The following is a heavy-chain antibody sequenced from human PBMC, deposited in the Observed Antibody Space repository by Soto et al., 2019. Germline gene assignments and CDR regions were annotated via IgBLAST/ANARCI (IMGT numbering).Heavy chain of an antibody. CDR2: IIPLLGTT. CDR1: GGTFSGYA. D-gene: IGHD1-26*01. V-gene: IGHV1-69*06. Sequence: QVQLVQSGAEVKKTGSSVKVSCKPSGGTFSGYALNWVRQASGQGLEWMGGIIPLLGTTNYAQNFQGRVTITADISTTTAYMELRRLRYEDTAVYYCARDGFGGNYWDSWGQGTLVTVS. J-gene: IGHJ4*02. CDR3: ARDGFGGNYWDS.